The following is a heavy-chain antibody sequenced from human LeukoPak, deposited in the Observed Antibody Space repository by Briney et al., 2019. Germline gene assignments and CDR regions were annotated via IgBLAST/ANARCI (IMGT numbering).Heavy chain of an antibody. CDR1: GGSISSYS. Sequence: SETLSLTCSVSGGSISSYSWSWIRQPPGKGLEWIGYIYYSGSTNYNPSLKRRVTQSVDTSKNQFSLKLSSVTAVDTAVYYCARGRRSSGRHDAFDIWGQGTMVTVSS. J-gene: IGHJ3*02. CDR2: IYYSGST. V-gene: IGHV4-59*01. D-gene: IGHD6-19*01. CDR3: ARGRRSSGRHDAFDI.